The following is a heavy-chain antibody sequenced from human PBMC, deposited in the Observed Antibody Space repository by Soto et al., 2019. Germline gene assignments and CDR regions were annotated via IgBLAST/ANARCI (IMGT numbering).Heavy chain of an antibody. V-gene: IGHV1-3*04. CDR2: INTGNGNT. Sequence: VQLVLSGAEVEKPRASVKVSCEASAYSFTSYAIHWVRQAPGQRLEWMGGINTGNGNTKYSHKFQGRLTITGDTSANTAYMEPSSLKSEDTAVYYCARGITAQEDYYYYMAVWCKGTTVTGSS. J-gene: IGHJ6*03. CDR1: AYSFTSYA. D-gene: IGHD1-20*01. CDR3: ARGITAQEDYYYYMAV.